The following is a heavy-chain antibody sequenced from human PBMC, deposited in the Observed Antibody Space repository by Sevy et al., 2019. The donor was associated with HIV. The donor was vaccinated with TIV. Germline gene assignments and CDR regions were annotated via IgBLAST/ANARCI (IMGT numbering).Heavy chain of an antibody. D-gene: IGHD2-8*02. V-gene: IGHV3-23*01. CDR2: IYGSAGVT. CDR3: AGGRFHSTGSFDAFDI. CDR1: GITLSGYA. J-gene: IGHJ3*02. Sequence: GGSLRLSCAASGITLSGYAMNWVRQAPGKGLDWVSTIYGSAGVTYYADSVKGRFTISRDNSKNTLFLQMNNLRAEDTAVYYCAGGRFHSTGSFDAFDIWGRGTLVTVSS.